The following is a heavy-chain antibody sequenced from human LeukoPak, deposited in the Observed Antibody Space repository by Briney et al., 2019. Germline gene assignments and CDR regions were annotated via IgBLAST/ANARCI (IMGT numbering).Heavy chain of an antibody. CDR1: GDSKTRGGYY. CDR2: IYYSGST. CDR3: ARFGKNGSPTGDYYDSSGYLGPWYFDL. Sequence: SETLTLTCTVSGDSKTRGGYYWSWVRQHPGKGLEWIGYIYYSGSTNYNPSLKSRVTISVDTSKNQFSLKLSSVTAADTAVYYCARFGKNGSPTGDYYDSSGYLGPWYFDLWGRGTLVTVSS. D-gene: IGHD3-22*01. V-gene: IGHV4-61*08. J-gene: IGHJ2*01.